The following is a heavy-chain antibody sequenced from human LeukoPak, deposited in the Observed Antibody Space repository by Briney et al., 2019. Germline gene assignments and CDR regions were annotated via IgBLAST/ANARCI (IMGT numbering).Heavy chain of an antibody. CDR2: INHSGST. J-gene: IGHJ5*02. CDR1: GGSFSGYY. V-gene: IGHV4-34*01. CDR3: ARDAYNWNVDAFDP. D-gene: IGHD1-20*01. Sequence: TSETLSLTCAVYGGSFSGYYWSWIRQPPGKGLEWIGEINHSGSTNYNPSLKSRVTISVDTSKNQFSLKLSSVTAADTAVYYCARDAYNWNVDAFDPWGQGTLVTVSS.